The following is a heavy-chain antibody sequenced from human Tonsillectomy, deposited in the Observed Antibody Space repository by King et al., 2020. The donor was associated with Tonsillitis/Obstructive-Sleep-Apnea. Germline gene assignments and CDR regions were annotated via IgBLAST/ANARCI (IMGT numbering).Heavy chain of an antibody. CDR3: ASLYSSGWYDFDY. V-gene: IGHV7-4-1*02. CDR2: SNTNTGNP. CDR1: GYTFTRYA. J-gene: IGHJ4*02. Sequence: QLVQSGSELKKPGASVKVSCKASGYTFTRYAMDWVRQAPGQGLEWMGWSNTNTGNPTYAQGFTGRFVFSLDTSVSTAYLQISSLKAEDTAVYYCASLYSSGWYDFDYWGQGTLVTVSS. D-gene: IGHD6-19*01.